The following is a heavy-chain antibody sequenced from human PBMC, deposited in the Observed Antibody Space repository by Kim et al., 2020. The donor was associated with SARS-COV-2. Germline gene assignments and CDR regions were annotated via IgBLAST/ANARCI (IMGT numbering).Heavy chain of an antibody. J-gene: IGHJ4*02. CDR1: GFTFSSYA. V-gene: IGHV3-23*03. CDR2: IYSGGSST. D-gene: IGHD3-22*01. Sequence: GGSLRLSCAASGFTFSSYAMSWVRQAPGKGLEWVSVIYSGGSSTYYADSVKGRFTISRDNSKNTLYLQMNSLRAEDTAVYYCAKDTHRDYYDSSGYQWGQGTLVTVSS. CDR3: AKDTHRDYYDSSGYQ.